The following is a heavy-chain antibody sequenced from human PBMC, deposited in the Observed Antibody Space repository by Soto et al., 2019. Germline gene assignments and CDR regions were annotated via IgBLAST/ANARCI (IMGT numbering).Heavy chain of an antibody. J-gene: IGHJ4*02. V-gene: IGHV4-59*01. Sequence: SETLSLTCTVSGGSISSYYWSWIRQPPGKGLEWIGYISYSGSTNYNPSLKSRVTISVDTSRNQFSLKLSSVTAADTAVYYCARVEYSSGWLPSFCDYWGQGTLVTVS. CDR2: ISYSGST. CDR3: ARVEYSSGWLPSFCDY. D-gene: IGHD6-19*01. CDR1: GGSISSYY.